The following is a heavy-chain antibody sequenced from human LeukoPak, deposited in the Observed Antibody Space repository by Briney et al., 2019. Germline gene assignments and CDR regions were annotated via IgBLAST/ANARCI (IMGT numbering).Heavy chain of an antibody. CDR3: ARDRGRYYDSRGFYWGYYFDS. CDR2: IWGSDDSA. V-gene: IGHV3-23*01. D-gene: IGHD3-22*01. Sequence: GGSLRLSCAVSGFTLSSYPMAWVRQAPGKGLEWLSSIWGSDDSAHYTGSVKGRFTISRDNSKDTLYLQMSSVRVDDTAVYYCARDRGRYYDSRGFYWGYYFDSWGQGILVTVST. CDR1: GFTLSSYP. J-gene: IGHJ4*02.